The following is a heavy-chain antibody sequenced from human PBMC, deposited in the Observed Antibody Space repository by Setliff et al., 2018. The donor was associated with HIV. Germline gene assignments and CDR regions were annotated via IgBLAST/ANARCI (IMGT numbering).Heavy chain of an antibody. CDR3: VRLLGKD. Sequence: SETLSLTCTVSGGSISSHFWSWIRQPPGRGLEWIGSVSHSGSSDYSPSLESRASISIDISKNQFSLNLTSVTATDTAFYYCVRLLGKDWGRGKMVTVSS. CDR2: VSHSGSS. D-gene: IGHD7-27*01. J-gene: IGHJ4*02. CDR1: GGSISSHF. V-gene: IGHV4-59*11.